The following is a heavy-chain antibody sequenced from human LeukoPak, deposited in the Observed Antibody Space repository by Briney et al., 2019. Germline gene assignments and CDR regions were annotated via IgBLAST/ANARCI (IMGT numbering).Heavy chain of an antibody. CDR1: GYTFTSYG. Sequence: ASVKVSCKASGYTFTSYGISWVRQAPGQGLEWMRWISAYDGNTNYAQKLQGRVTMTTDTSTSTAYMELRSLRSDDTAVYYCARDFKGITIFGVVIQFDYWGQGTLVTVSS. D-gene: IGHD3-3*01. V-gene: IGHV1-18*01. CDR2: ISAYDGNT. J-gene: IGHJ4*02. CDR3: ARDFKGITIFGVVIQFDY.